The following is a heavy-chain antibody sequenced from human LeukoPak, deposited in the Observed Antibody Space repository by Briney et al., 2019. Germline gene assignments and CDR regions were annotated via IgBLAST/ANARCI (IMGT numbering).Heavy chain of an antibody. Sequence: GGSLRLSCAASGFTFRNSGMSWVRQAPGKGLEWVSAISGSGTRILHADPVRGRFTISRDNSKNTLYVEMNRLRVDDTAVYYCARSSVYYYDFNGPYNWFDSWGQGTLVTVSS. D-gene: IGHD3/OR15-3a*01. CDR2: ISGSGTRI. CDR3: ARSSVYYYDFNGPYNWFDS. V-gene: IGHV3-23*01. J-gene: IGHJ5*01. CDR1: GFTFRNSG.